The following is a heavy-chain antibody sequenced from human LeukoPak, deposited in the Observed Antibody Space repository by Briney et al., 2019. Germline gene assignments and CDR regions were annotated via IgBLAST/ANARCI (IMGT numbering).Heavy chain of an antibody. J-gene: IGHJ1*01. CDR2: IRSKTYGGTT. D-gene: IGHD6-13*01. CDR3: TRAGRSWYLQH. V-gene: IGHV3-49*04. Sequence: QPGRSLRLSCTTSGFTFGDYALSWVRQAPGKGLEWVGFIRSKTYGGTTEYAASVKGRFTISRDDSKRIAYLQMNSLKTVDTAVYHCTRAGRSWYLQHWGQGTLVTVSA. CDR1: GFTFGDYA.